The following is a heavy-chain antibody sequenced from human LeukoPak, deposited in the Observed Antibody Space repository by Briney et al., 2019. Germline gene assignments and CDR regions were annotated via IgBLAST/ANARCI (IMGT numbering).Heavy chain of an antibody. CDR2: IYYSGST. CDR3: ARGVVVVAATIGFDY. Sequence: PSETLSLTCTVSGGSISSSSYYWGWIRQPPGKGLEWIGSIYYSGSTYYNPSLKSRVTISVDTSKNQFSLKLSSVTAADTAVYYCARGVVVVAATIGFDYWGQRTLVTVSS. V-gene: IGHV4-39*01. D-gene: IGHD2-15*01. J-gene: IGHJ4*02. CDR1: GGSISSSSYY.